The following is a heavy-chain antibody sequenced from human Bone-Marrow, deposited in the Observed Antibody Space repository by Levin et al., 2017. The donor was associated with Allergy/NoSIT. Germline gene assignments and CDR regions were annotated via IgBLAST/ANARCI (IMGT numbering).Heavy chain of an antibody. CDR2: IKSSTDGGTT. J-gene: IGHJ4*02. CDR1: GITFSNAW. D-gene: IGHD6-13*01. CDR3: TTYSSSWYYFDY. Sequence: GGSLRLSCAASGITFSNAWMSWARQAPGKGLEWVGRIKSSTDGGTTEYAAPVKGRFSISRDDSKNTLYLQMNSRKTEDTAVYFCTTYSSSWYYFDYWGQGTLVTVS. V-gene: IGHV3-15*01.